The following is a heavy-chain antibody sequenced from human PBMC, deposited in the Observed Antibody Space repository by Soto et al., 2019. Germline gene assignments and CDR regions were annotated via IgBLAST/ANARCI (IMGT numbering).Heavy chain of an antibody. CDR3: AKEGYHDCRSGYYANETFDP. CDR1: GFTFRSYA. V-gene: IGHV3-23*01. J-gene: IGHJ5*02. D-gene: IGHD3-3*01. CDR2: ISGSGGST. Sequence: GGSLILSCAASGFTFRSYALSWVRQVPGKGLEWVSTISGSGGSTYYADSVKGRFTISRDNSKNTVDLQMNSLRVDDTAVYNCAKEGYHDCRSGYYANETFDPWGQGTLVTVSS.